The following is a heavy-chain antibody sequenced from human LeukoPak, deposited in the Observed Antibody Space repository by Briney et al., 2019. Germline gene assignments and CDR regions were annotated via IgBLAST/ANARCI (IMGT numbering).Heavy chain of an antibody. Sequence: SETLSLTCTVSGGSISSSSYYWGWIRQPPGKGLEWIGSIYYSGSTYYNPSLKSRVTISVDTSKNQFSLNLSSVTAADTAVYYCARRVWSVGATTKGLFDYWGQGTLVTVSS. V-gene: IGHV4-39*01. CDR3: ARRVWSVGATTKGLFDY. J-gene: IGHJ4*02. D-gene: IGHD1-26*01. CDR1: GGSISSSSYY. CDR2: IYYSGST.